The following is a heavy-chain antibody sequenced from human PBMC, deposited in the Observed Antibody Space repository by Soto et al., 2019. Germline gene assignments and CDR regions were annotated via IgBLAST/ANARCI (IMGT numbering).Heavy chain of an antibody. D-gene: IGHD3-16*02. CDR1: GFTFSTYS. Sequence: PGGSPRLSCAASGFTFSTYSMNWVPQAPGKGLEWVAVISYDGSNKYYADSVKGRFTISRDNSKNTLYLQMNSLRAEDTAVYYCARDGGFGGVIDKFDYWGQGTLVTVSS. J-gene: IGHJ4*02. CDR2: ISYDGSNK. V-gene: IGHV3-30*03. CDR3: ARDGGFGGVIDKFDY.